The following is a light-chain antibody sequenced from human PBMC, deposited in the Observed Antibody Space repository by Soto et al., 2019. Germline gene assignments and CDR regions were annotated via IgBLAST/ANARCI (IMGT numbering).Light chain of an antibody. V-gene: IGKV3-20*01. Sequence: EIVLTQSPGTLSLSVGETATLSCRASQSVSSKYLAWYQQKPGQAPRVLIYGTSIRASGVPERFSGGGSGTDFTLTITRLEPEDFAVYYCQQYGSSLFTFGPGTKVDIK. CDR1: QSVSSKY. CDR3: QQYGSSLFT. J-gene: IGKJ3*01. CDR2: GTS.